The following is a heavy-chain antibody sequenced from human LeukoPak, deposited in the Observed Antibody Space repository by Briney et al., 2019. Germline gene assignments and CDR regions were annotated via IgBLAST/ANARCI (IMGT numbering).Heavy chain of an antibody. D-gene: IGHD1-26*01. V-gene: IGHV3-9*01. J-gene: IGHJ4*02. CDR1: GFTFDDYA. Sequence: PGRSLRLSCAASGFTFDDYAMHWVRQAPGKGLEWVSGISWNSGSIGYADPVKGRFTISRDNAKNSLYLQMNSLRAEDTALYYCAKQGGDSGSYAIDYWGQGTLVTVSS. CDR2: ISWNSGSI. CDR3: AKQGGDSGSYAIDY.